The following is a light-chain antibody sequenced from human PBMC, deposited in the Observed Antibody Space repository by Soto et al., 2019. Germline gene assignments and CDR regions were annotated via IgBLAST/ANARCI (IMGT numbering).Light chain of an antibody. CDR2: RAS. Sequence: EIVLTQSPGTLSLSPGDRATLSCRASQSVSSDYVAWYQQKPGQTPNVLIYRASIRATGIPDRFSGSGSGTDFTLTISRLEPEDFAVYYCQQYGSSLTWTFGQGTKVDIK. J-gene: IGKJ1*01. V-gene: IGKV3-20*01. CDR3: QQYGSSLTWT. CDR1: QSVSSDY.